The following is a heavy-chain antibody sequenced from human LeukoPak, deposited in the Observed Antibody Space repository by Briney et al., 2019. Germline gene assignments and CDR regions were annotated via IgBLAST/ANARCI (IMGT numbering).Heavy chain of an antibody. V-gene: IGHV4-30-4*01. D-gene: IGHD4-17*01. CDR1: GGSISSGDYY. J-gene: IGHJ4*02. CDR3: ARVSGPYGDYYVDY. CDR2: IYYSGST. Sequence: SQTLSLTCTVSGGSISSGDYYWSWIRQPPGKGLEWIGYIYYSGSTYYNPSLKSRVTISVDTSKNQFSLKLSSVTAADTAVYYCARVSGPYGDYYVDYWGQGTLVTVSS.